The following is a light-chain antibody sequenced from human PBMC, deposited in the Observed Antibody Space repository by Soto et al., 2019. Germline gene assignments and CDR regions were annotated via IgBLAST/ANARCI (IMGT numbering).Light chain of an antibody. CDR2: VKSDGSH. Sequence: VLTQSPSASASLGASVRLTCTLSSGHGNYVIAWHQQQPGKGPRYLMKVKSDGSHTKGDGIPDRFSGSSSGAERYLAISSLQSEDEADYYCQTWDTGIVVFGGGTQLTVL. CDR3: QTWDTGIVV. J-gene: IGLJ2*01. V-gene: IGLV4-69*01. CDR1: SGHGNYV.